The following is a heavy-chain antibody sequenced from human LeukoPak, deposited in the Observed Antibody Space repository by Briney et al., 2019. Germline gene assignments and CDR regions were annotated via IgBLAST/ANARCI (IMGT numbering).Heavy chain of an antibody. D-gene: IGHD1-26*01. CDR2: ITQSVNT. Sequence: SETLSLTCGVYGGSLSDYSWSWIRQPPGKGLEFIGEITQSVNTNYNPYLKSRVTISVDMSKNQVSLRLSSVTAADTAVYYCARQGGSYYAIDDWGQGTLVTVSS. CDR1: GGSLSDYS. CDR3: ARQGGSYYAIDD. J-gene: IGHJ4*02. V-gene: IGHV4-34*01.